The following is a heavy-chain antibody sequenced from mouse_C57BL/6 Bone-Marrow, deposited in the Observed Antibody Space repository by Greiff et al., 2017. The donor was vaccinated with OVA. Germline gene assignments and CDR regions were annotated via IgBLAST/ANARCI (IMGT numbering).Heavy chain of an antibody. CDR3: ARNDGYDPYYAMDY. CDR1: GFSLTSYG. CDR2: IWSGGST. J-gene: IGHJ4*01. D-gene: IGHD2-2*01. Sequence: VKLMESGPGLVQPSQSLSITCTVSGFSLTSYGVHWVRQSPGKGLEWLGVIWSGGSTDDNAAFISRLSISKDNSKSQVFFKMNSLQADDTAIYYCARNDGYDPYYAMDYWGQGTSVTVSS. V-gene: IGHV2-2*01.